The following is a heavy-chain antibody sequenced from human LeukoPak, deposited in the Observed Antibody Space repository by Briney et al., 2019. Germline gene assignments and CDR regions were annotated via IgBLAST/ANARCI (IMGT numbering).Heavy chain of an antibody. J-gene: IGHJ4*02. CDR2: ISSSSSYI. CDR3: ARDLAITMVRGVILTPFDY. CDR1: GFTFSNYA. D-gene: IGHD3-10*01. Sequence: GGSLRLSCAASGFTFSNYAMSWVRQAPGKGLEWVSSISSSSSYIYYADSVKGRFTISRDNAKNSLYLQMNSLRAEDTAVYYCARDLAITMVRGVILTPFDYWGQGTLVTVSS. V-gene: IGHV3-21*01.